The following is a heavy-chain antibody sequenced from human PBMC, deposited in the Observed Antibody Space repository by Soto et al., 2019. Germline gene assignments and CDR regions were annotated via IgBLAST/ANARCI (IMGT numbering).Heavy chain of an antibody. CDR1: GGSISSGGYY. CDR2: IYYSGST. J-gene: IGHJ3*02. V-gene: IGHV4-31*03. Sequence: KPSETLSLTCTVSGGSISSGGYYWSWIRQHPGKGLEWIGYIYYSGSTYYNPSLKSRVTISVDTSKNQFSLKLSSVTAADTAVYYCARVGGNAGDFDIWGQGTMVTVSS. CDR3: ARVGGNAGDFDI. D-gene: IGHD2-15*01.